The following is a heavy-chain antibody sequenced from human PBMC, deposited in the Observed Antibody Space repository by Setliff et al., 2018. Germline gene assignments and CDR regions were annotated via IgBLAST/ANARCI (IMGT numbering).Heavy chain of an antibody. CDR3: ARQPMDTIMVTFDY. CDR2: INPNNGDT. Sequence: ASVKVSCKASGYTFTSYAMHWVRQAPGQRLEWMGWINPNNGDTKSAQKFQGRLTMTRDTSISTAYMELSSLRSDDTAVYYCARQPMDTIMVTFDYWGQGILVTVSS. CDR1: GYTFTSYA. D-gene: IGHD5-12*01. V-gene: IGHV1-2*02. J-gene: IGHJ4*02.